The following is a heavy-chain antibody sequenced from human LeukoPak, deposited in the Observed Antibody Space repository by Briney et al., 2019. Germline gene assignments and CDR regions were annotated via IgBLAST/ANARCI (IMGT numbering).Heavy chain of an antibody. J-gene: IGHJ4*02. CDR2: ISSSSSYI. V-gene: IGHV3-21*01. CDR3: ARVIGDYCSSTSCYEGGWFDY. Sequence: GGSLRLSCAASGFTFSSYSMNWVRQAPGKGLEWVPSISSSSSYIYYADSVKGRFTISRDNAKNSLYLQMNSLRAEDTAVYYCARVIGDYCSSTSCYEGGWFDYWGQGTLVTVSS. CDR1: GFTFSSYS. D-gene: IGHD2-2*01.